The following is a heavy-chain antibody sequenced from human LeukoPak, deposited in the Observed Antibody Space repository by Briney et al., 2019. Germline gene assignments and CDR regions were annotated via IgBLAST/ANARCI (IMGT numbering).Heavy chain of an antibody. V-gene: IGHV3-7*01. CDR3: AREGHGSGSYYLSYFDY. CDR1: GFIFSGYW. D-gene: IGHD3-10*01. CDR2: MNQDGSEK. Sequence: PGGSLGLSCAASGFIFSGYWMSWVRQAPGKGLEWVANMNQDGSEKYYVDSVKGRFTISRDNAKNSLYLQMNSLRAEDTAVYYCAREGHGSGSYYLSYFDYWGQGTLVTVSS. J-gene: IGHJ4*02.